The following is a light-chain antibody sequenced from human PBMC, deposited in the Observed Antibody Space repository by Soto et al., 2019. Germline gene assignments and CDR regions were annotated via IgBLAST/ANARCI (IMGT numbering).Light chain of an antibody. Sequence: EIVLTQSPATLSLSPGNRATLSCRASQSVSSYLAWYQQKPGQAPRLLIYDASNRATGIPARFSGSGSGTDLTLTITSLEPEDFAVYYCQQRSNSPSTCGGGTKVEIK. CDR1: QSVSSY. J-gene: IGKJ4*01. CDR3: QQRSNSPST. CDR2: DAS. V-gene: IGKV3-11*01.